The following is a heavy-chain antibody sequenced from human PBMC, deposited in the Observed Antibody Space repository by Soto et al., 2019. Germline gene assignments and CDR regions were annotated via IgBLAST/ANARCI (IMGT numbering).Heavy chain of an antibody. J-gene: IGHJ4*02. CDR1: GGSISSGGYS. CDR2: MYHSGST. D-gene: IGHD7-27*01. V-gene: IGHV4-30-2*05. CDR3: TRGPSGDKVDY. Sequence: SETLSLTCAVSGGSISSGGYSWSWIRQPPGKGLEWIGYMYHSGSTYSNPSLKSRVTVSIDTSKNQFSLQLSSMSAADTAVYYCTRGPSGDKVDYWGQGTLVTVSS.